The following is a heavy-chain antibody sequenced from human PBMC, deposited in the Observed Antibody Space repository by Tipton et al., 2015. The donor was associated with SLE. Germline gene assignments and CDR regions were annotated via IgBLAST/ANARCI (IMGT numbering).Heavy chain of an antibody. D-gene: IGHD7-27*01. Sequence: TLSLTCTVSGGSITSYYWSWIRQPPGKGLEWIGFVYYSGTSGYNAPLKSRITMSVDTSKNQFSLKLSSVTAADTAVYYCTSLTGNNWFDPWGQGTLVTVSS. CDR3: TSLTGNNWFDP. J-gene: IGHJ5*02. CDR1: GGSITSYY. CDR2: VYYSGTS. V-gene: IGHV4-59*01.